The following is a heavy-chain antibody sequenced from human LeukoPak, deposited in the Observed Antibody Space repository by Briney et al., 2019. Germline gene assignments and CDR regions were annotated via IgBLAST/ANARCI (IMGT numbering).Heavy chain of an antibody. CDR2: IHHTGRT. CDR3: ARVVVVVAARYYFDY. CDR1: GYSISSGYY. V-gene: IGHV4-38-2*02. D-gene: IGHD2-15*01. Sequence: LETLSLTCTVSGYSISSGYYWGWIRQPPGKGLEWIGSIHHTGRTYYNPSLKSRVTISVDTSKNQFSLKLSSVTAADTAVYYCARVVVVVAARYYFDYWGQGTLVTVSS. J-gene: IGHJ4*02.